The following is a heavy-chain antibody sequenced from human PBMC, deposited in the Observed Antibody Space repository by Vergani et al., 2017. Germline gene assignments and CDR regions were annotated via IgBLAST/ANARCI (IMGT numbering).Heavy chain of an antibody. Sequence: DVDLVESGGGFVQPGGSRRLSCAASGFSFRTFSMFWVRQPPGKGLAWVSKISPDGRTTEYADSVTGRFTISRDNSKNTLFLQLKTLRAEDTGVYYCAKDYNIMGALHYWGQGTLVAVSS. CDR2: ISPDGRTT. CDR3: AKDYNIMGALHY. V-gene: IGHV3-74*03. J-gene: IGHJ4*02. D-gene: IGHD3-22*01. CDR1: GFSFRTFS.